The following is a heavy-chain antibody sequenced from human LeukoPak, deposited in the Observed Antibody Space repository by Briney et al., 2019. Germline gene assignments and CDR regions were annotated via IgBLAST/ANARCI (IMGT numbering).Heavy chain of an antibody. CDR1: GFTFGSYA. J-gene: IGHJ4*02. CDR2: IFGSGGSA. D-gene: IGHD2-15*01. V-gene: IGHV3-23*01. CDR3: AKTTTGYSSGRYPAWPIDY. Sequence: GESLRLSCAASGFTFGSYAMYWVRQAPGKGLEWVSGIFGSGGSAHCADSVKGRFTISRDNSKNTVYLQMDSLRAEDTATYYCAKTTTGYSSGRYPAWPIDYWGQGTLVTVSS.